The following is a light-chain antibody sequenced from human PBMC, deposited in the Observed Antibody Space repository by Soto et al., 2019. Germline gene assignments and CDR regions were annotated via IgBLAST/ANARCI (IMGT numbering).Light chain of an antibody. CDR1: QSVSSN. Sequence: ELVMTHSPATLSVSPGEKATHYCRASQSVSSNLAWYQQKPGQAPRLLIYGASTRATGIPARFSGSGSGTEFTLTISSLQSEDFAVYYCQQYNNWLTFGGGTKVDIK. CDR2: GAS. J-gene: IGKJ4*01. V-gene: IGKV3-15*01. CDR3: QQYNNWLT.